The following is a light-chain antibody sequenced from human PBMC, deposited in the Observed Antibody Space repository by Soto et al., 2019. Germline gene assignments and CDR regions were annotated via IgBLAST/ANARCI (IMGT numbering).Light chain of an antibody. J-gene: IGLJ3*02. CDR2: EVS. V-gene: IGLV2-8*01. Sequence: QSARTQPPSASRSPGQSVTISCTGTSSDVGAYKYVSWYQQYPGKAPKLMIYEVSKRPSGVPDRFSGSKSGNTASLTVSGLQAEDETDYYCTSYVGSDIWVFGGGTKLTLL. CDR1: SSDVGAYKY. CDR3: TSYVGSDIWV.